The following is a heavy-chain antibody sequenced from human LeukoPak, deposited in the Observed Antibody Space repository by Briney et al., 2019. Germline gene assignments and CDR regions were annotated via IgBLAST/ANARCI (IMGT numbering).Heavy chain of an antibody. Sequence: EASVKVSFTASGYTFTSYGISWVRQAPGQGLEGMGWISAYNGNTNYAQKLQGRVTMTTDTSTSTAYMELRSLRSDDTAVYYCARSYYYGSGSAEFDYWGQGTLVTVSS. CDR1: GYTFTSYG. CDR3: ARSYYYGSGSAEFDY. V-gene: IGHV1-18*01. J-gene: IGHJ4*02. D-gene: IGHD3-10*01. CDR2: ISAYNGNT.